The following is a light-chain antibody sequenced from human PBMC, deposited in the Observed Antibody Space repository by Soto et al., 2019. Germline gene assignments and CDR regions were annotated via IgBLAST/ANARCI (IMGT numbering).Light chain of an antibody. J-gene: IGKJ2*01. CDR3: QQYGSSTWYT. V-gene: IGKV3-20*01. CDR2: GAS. Sequence: EIVLTQSPGTLSLSPGERATLSCRASQSVSSSYLAWYQQKPGQAPSLLIYGASSTAPGIPDRFSGSGSGTDFTLTISRLETEDFAVYYCQQYGSSTWYTFGQGTKLEIK. CDR1: QSVSSSY.